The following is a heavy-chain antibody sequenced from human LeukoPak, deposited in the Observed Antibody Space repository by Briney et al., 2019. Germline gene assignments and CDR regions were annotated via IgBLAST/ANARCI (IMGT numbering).Heavy chain of an antibody. CDR2: ISASGGTT. CDR3: VRSALAYGGYVDY. J-gene: IGHJ4*02. CDR1: GFTFNTYA. Sequence: PGGSLRLSCAPSGFTFNTYAMTWVRQTPGKGLEWVSAISASGGTTFYGDPVRGRFTVSRDNSKNTLYLQMNSLRAEDTAVYYCVRSALAYGGYVDYWGQGTLVTVSS. D-gene: IGHD4/OR15-4a*01. V-gene: IGHV3-23*01.